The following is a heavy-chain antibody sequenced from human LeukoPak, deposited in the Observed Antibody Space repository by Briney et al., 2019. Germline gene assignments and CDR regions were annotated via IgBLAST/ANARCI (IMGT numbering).Heavy chain of an antibody. D-gene: IGHD3-22*01. V-gene: IGHV1-8*03. CDR3: ARALLDSSGYYFDY. Sequence: ASVKVSCKASGYTFTSYDINWVRQATGQGLEWMGWMNPNSVNTGYAQKFQGRVTITSNTSISTAYMALSSLRSEHTAVYYCARALLDSSGYYFDYWGQGTLVTVSS. J-gene: IGHJ4*02. CDR2: MNPNSVNT. CDR1: GYTFTSYD.